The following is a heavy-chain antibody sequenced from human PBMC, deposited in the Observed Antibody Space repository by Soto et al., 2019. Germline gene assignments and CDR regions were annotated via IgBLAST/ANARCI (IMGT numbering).Heavy chain of an antibody. J-gene: IGHJ4*02. CDR1: GGSFSGYY. CDR3: ARDKITGLFDY. CDR2: INHSGST. V-gene: IGHV4-34*01. D-gene: IGHD2-8*02. Sequence: QVQLQQWGAGLLKPSETLSLTCAVYGGSFSGYYWTWIRQPPGTGLEWIGEINHSGSTNYNPSLTIRVTISVDTSQNQFSLKLTSVTAADTAVYYCARDKITGLFDYWGQGTLVTVSS.